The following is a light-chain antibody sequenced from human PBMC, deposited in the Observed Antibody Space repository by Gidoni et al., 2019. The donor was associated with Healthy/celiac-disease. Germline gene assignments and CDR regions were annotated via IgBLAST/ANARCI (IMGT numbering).Light chain of an antibody. V-gene: IGKV1D-8*01. Sequence: VIWMTQSPSLLSASTGDRVTISCRMSQCISSYLAWYQQKQGKAPDLLIYAASTLQSGVPSRFSGSGSGTDFTLTISCLQSEDFATYYCQQYYSFPFTFGQGTKLEIK. CDR3: QQYYSFPFT. J-gene: IGKJ2*01. CDR2: AAS. CDR1: QCISSY.